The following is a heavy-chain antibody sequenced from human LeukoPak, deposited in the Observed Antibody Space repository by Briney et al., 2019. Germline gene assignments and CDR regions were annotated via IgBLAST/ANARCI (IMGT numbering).Heavy chain of an antibody. CDR3: ARALRTDFWSGYPVYYFGY. CDR1: GFTVSSNY. J-gene: IGHJ4*02. D-gene: IGHD3-3*01. Sequence: GGSLRLSCAASGFTVSSNYMSWVRQAPGKGLEWVSVIYSGGTTYYADSVKGRFTISRDNSKNTLYLQMNSLRAEDTAVYYCARALRTDFWSGYPVYYFGYWGQGTLVTVSS. V-gene: IGHV3-53*01. CDR2: IYSGGTT.